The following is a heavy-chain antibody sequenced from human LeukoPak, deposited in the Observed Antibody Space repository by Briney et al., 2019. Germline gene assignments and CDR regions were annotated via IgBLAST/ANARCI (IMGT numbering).Heavy chain of an antibody. V-gene: IGHV1-8*01. D-gene: IGHD3-10*01. CDR2: INPNSGNT. J-gene: IGHJ4*02. CDR3: ARANYYGSGKKDLDY. Sequence: GASVKVSCKASGYTFTTYDINWVRQATGQGLEWMGWINPNSGNTGYAQKFQGRVTMTRNTSMSTAYMELSSLRSEETAVYYCARANYYGSGKKDLDYWGQGTLVTVSS. CDR1: GYTFTTYD.